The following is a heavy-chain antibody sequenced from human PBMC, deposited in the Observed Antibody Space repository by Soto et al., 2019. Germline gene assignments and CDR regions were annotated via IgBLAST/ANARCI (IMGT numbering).Heavy chain of an antibody. D-gene: IGHD3-10*01. J-gene: IGHJ4*02. V-gene: IGHV3-23*01. Sequence: EVQLLESGGDLVQPGGSLRLSCVASGLTFSSYAMSWVRQAPGKGLEWVSVISGSGGYTDYADSVKGRFTISRDNSKNTLYLQMNSLRAEDTALYYCAKPFRGVLLNPEVDWGQGTLVTVSS. CDR2: ISGSGGYT. CDR3: AKPFRGVLLNPEVD. CDR1: GLTFSSYA.